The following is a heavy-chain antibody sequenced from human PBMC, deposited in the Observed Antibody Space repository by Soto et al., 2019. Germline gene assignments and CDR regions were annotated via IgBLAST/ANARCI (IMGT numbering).Heavy chain of an antibody. D-gene: IGHD5-18*01. J-gene: IGHJ6*02. V-gene: IGHV1-2*04. CDR3: AREGEVATDTAMVTYYYGMDV. CDR2: INPNSGGT. Sequence: ASVKVSCKASGYTFTGYYMNGVRQAPGQGLEWMGWINPNSGGTNYAQKFQGWVTMTRDTSTSTAYMELSRLRSDDTAVYYCAREGEVATDTAMVTYYYGMDVWGQGTTVTVSS. CDR1: GYTFTGYY.